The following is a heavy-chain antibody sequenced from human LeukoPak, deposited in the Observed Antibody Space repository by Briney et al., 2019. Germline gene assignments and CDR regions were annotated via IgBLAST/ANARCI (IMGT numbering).Heavy chain of an antibody. J-gene: IGHJ6*02. CDR1: GFTFSSYA. Sequence: GGSLRLSCAASGFTFSSYAMSWVRQAPGKGLEWVSGISGSGVSTYYAGSVKGRFTISRDNSKNTLFLQMNSLRAEDTAEYYCARGFTSTVVRMDVRGQGTTVTVSS. CDR2: ISGSGVST. D-gene: IGHD4-11*01. CDR3: ARGFTSTVVRMDV. V-gene: IGHV3-23*01.